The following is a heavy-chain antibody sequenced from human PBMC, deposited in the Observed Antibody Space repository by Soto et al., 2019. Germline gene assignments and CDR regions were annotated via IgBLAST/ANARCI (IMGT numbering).Heavy chain of an antibody. Sequence: QVQLQESGPGLVKPSQTLSLTCTVSGGSISSGGYYWSWIRQHPGKGLEGIGYIYYSGSTYYNPSLKSRVTISVDTSKNQFSLKLSSVTAADTAVYYCARAPSTYYYDSSGYYSPFDYWGQGTLVTVSS. D-gene: IGHD3-22*01. CDR2: IYYSGST. CDR3: ARAPSTYYYDSSGYYSPFDY. CDR1: GGSISSGGYY. J-gene: IGHJ4*02. V-gene: IGHV4-31*03.